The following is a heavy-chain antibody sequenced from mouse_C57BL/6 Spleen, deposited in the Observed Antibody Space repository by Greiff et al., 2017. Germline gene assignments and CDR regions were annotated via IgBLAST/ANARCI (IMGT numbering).Heavy chain of an antibody. V-gene: IGHV3-6*01. Sequence: EVKVEESGPGLVKPSQSLSLTCSVTGYSITSGYYWNWIRQFPGNKLEWMGYISYDGSNNYNPSLKNRISITRDTSKNQFFLKLNSVTTEDTATYYCASDYYDYDVAWFAYWGQGTLVTVSA. CDR1: GYSITSGYY. CDR2: ISYDGSN. D-gene: IGHD2-4*01. CDR3: ASDYYDYDVAWFAY. J-gene: IGHJ3*01.